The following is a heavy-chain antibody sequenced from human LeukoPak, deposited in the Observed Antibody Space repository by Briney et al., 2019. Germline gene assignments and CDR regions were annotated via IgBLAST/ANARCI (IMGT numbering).Heavy chain of an antibody. V-gene: IGHV1-58*01. CDR3: ATDLWGGKELNWFDP. Sequence: GASVKVSCKASGFTFTSSAVQWVRQARGQRLEWIGWIVVGSGNTIYAQKFQGRVTMTEDTSTDTAYMELSSLRSEDTAVYYCATDLWGGKELNWFDPWGQGTLVTVSS. CDR2: IVVGSGNT. CDR1: GFTFTSSA. J-gene: IGHJ5*02. D-gene: IGHD3-16*01.